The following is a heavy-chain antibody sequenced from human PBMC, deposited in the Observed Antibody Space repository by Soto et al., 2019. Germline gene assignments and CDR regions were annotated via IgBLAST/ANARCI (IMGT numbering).Heavy chain of an antibody. CDR1: GFTFSSYA. D-gene: IGHD3-22*01. Sequence: GGSLRLSCAASGFTFSSYAMSWVRQTPGKGLEWVSAISGSGGSTYYADSVKGRFTISRDNSKNTLYLQMNSLRAEDTAVYYCAANRGYNYYYGMDVWGQGTTVTVSS. J-gene: IGHJ6*02. V-gene: IGHV3-23*01. CDR2: ISGSGGST. CDR3: AANRGYNYYYGMDV.